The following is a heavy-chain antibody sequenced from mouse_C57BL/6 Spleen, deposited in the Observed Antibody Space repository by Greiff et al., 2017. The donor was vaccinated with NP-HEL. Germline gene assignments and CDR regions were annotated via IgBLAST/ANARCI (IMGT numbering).Heavy chain of an antibody. D-gene: IGHD2-5*01. V-gene: IGHV6-3*01. CDR2: LRLKSDNYAT. CDR3: TRSNHWYFDV. Sequence: EVKLVESGGGLVQPGGSMKLSCVASGFNFSNYWMNWVRQSPEKGLEWVAQLRLKSDNYATHYAESGKWRFTISRDDSKSSVYLQMNNLRAEDTGIYYCTRSNHWYFDVWGTGTTVTVSS. J-gene: IGHJ1*03. CDR1: GFNFSNYW.